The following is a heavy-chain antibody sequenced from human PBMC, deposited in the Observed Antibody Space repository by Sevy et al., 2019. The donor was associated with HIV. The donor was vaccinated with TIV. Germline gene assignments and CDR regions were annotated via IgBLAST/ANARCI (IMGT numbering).Heavy chain of an antibody. CDR1: GGSVSSGSYY. Sequence: SETLSLTCTVSGGSVSSGSYYWSWIRQPPGKGLEWIGYIYYSGSTNYNPSLKSRVTISVDTSKNRFSLKLGSVTAADTAVYYCARDGATTLDYWGQGTLVTVSS. CDR2: IYYSGST. CDR3: ARDGATTLDY. D-gene: IGHD1-26*01. J-gene: IGHJ4*02. V-gene: IGHV4-61*01.